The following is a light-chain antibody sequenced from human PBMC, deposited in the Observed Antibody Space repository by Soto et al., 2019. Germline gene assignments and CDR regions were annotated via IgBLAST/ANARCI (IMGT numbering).Light chain of an antibody. Sequence: QSVLTQPPSVSDAPRQGVTISCSGSSSNIGNNAVNWYQQLPGKAPKLLIYYDDLLPSGVSDRFSGSKSGTSASLAISGLQSEDEADYYCAALDDSLNALVFGGGTKLTVL. CDR1: SSNIGNNA. J-gene: IGLJ3*02. V-gene: IGLV1-36*01. CDR2: YDD. CDR3: AALDDSLNALV.